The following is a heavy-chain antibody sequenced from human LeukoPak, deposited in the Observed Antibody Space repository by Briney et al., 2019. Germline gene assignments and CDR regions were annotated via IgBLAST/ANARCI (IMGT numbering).Heavy chain of an antibody. V-gene: IGHV4-61*02. D-gene: IGHD6-19*01. Sequence: PSETLSLTCTVSGGSITSGRYYWSWGRQPAGKGLEWIGRIYTSGSTNYNPSLKSRVTISVDTSKNQFSLKLSSVTAADTAVYYCARMSGVVVAGTSWFDPWGQGTLVTVSS. CDR1: GGSITSGRYY. CDR2: IYTSGST. J-gene: IGHJ5*02. CDR3: ARMSGVVVAGTSWFDP.